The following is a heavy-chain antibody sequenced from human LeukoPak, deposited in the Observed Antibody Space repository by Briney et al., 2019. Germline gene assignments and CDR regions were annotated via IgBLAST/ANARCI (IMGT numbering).Heavy chain of an antibody. D-gene: IGHD3-10*01. CDR1: GGSISSGGYY. J-gene: IGHJ5*02. V-gene: IGHV4-31*03. CDR2: IYYSGST. Sequence: PSETLSLTCTVSGGSISSGGYYWSWIRQHPGKGLEWIGCIYYSGSTYYNPSLKSRVTISVDTSKNQFSLKLSSVTAADTAVYYCARVRSGRSFDPWGQGTLVTVSS. CDR3: ARVRSGRSFDP.